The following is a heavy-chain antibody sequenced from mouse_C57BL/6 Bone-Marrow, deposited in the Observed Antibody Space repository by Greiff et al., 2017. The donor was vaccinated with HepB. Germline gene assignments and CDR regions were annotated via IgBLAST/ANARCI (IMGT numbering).Heavy chain of an antibody. CDR2: IYPGGGYT. V-gene: IGHV1-63*01. Sequence: VKLKESGAELVRPGTSVKMSCKASGYTFTNYWIGWAKQRPGHGLEWIGDIYPGGGYTNYNEKFKGKATLTADKSSSTAYMQFSSLTSEDSAIYYCARLYYDYAYWYFDVWGTGTTVTVSS. CDR3: ARLYYDYAYWYFDV. D-gene: IGHD2-4*01. CDR1: GYTFTNYW. J-gene: IGHJ1*03.